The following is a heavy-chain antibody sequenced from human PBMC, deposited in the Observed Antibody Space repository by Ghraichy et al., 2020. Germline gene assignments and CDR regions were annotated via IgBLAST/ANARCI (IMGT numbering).Heavy chain of an antibody. CDR1: GFTFSSYS. J-gene: IGHJ4*02. CDR2: ISSSSSYI. D-gene: IGHD3-10*01. V-gene: IGHV3-21*01. CDR3: ARGITMVRGVIIHFDY. Sequence: GESLNISCAASGFTFSSYSMNWVRQAPGKGLEWVSSISSSSSYIYYADSVKGRFTISRDNAKNSLYLQMNSLRAEDTAVYYCARGITMVRGVIIHFDYWGQGTLVTVSS.